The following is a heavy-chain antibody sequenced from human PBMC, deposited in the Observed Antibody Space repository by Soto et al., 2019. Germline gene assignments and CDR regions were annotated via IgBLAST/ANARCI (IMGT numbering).Heavy chain of an antibody. CDR1: AITFSSYE. Sequence: GGSLRLSCAASAITFSSYEMNWVRQAPGKGLEWVSYISSSGSTIYYADSVKGRFSISRDNAKNSLYLQMNSLRAEDTALYYCVREGVSLMDAFDVWGQGTMVTVSS. J-gene: IGHJ3*01. CDR2: ISSSGSTI. V-gene: IGHV3-48*03. CDR3: VREGVSLMDAFDV. D-gene: IGHD2-8*01.